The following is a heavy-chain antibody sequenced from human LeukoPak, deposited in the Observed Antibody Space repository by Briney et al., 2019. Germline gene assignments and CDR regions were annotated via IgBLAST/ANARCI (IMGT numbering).Heavy chain of an antibody. D-gene: IGHD1-26*01. V-gene: IGHV3-23*01. J-gene: IGHJ4*02. CDR3: ARQFLVGGSLSPFDH. Sequence: GGSLRLSCVASGVTFTGYAFSWVRQTPGKGLEWVSTVTSVGPISYADSVKGRFTISRDTSNNTVSLQMNSLTVDDTALYFCARQFLVGGSLSPFDHWGQGSLVAVST. CDR2: VTSVGPI. CDR1: GVTFTGYA.